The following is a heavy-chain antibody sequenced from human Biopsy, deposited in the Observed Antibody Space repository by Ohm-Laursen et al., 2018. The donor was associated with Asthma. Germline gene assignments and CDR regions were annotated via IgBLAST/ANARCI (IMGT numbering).Heavy chain of an antibody. J-gene: IGHJ4*02. CDR2: ISWNSGSI. D-gene: IGHD2-21*01. Sequence: SLRLSCSAPGFTFDDYGMHWVRQAPGKGLEWVSGISWNSGSIGYADSVKGRFTISRDNAKNSLYLQMDSLRVEDTALYYCAKATLGDIGKDYWGQGTLVTVSS. V-gene: IGHV3-9*01. CDR3: AKATLGDIGKDY. CDR1: GFTFDDYG.